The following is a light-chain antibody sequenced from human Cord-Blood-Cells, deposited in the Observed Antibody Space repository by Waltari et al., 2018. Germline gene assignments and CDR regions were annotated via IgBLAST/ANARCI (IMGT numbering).Light chain of an antibody. V-gene: IGLV2-23*01. CDR2: EGS. J-gene: IGLJ1*01. Sequence: QSALTQPASVSGSPGQSITISCTGTSSDVGRYNLVSWYQQHPGKAPKLMIYEGSKRPSGFSNRFAGSKSGNTASLTISGLQAEDEADYYCCSYAGSSTYGFGTGTKVTVL. CDR3: CSYAGSSTYG. CDR1: SSDVGRYNL.